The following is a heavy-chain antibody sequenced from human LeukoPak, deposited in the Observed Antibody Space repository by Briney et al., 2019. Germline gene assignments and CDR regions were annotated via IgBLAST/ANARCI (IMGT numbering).Heavy chain of an antibody. V-gene: IGHV4-59*01. CDR1: GGSISSYY. CDR2: IYYSGST. CDR3: ARDLGGSYYDILTGYEPRYGMDV. D-gene: IGHD3-9*01. Sequence: SETLSLTCTVSGGSISSYYWSWTRQPPGKGLEWIGYIYYSGSTNYNPSLKSRVTISVDTSKNQFSPKLSSVTAADTAVYYCARDLGGSYYDILTGYEPRYGMDVWGQGTTVTVSS. J-gene: IGHJ6*02.